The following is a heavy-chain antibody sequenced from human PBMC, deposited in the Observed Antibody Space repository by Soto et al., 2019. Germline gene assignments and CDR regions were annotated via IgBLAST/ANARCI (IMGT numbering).Heavy chain of an antibody. J-gene: IGHJ5*02. CDR3: ARGAQLAFDWFDP. Sequence: PSETLSLTCSVSGGLVSGGFSWNWIRQSPGKGLEWIGFVYYGGKTHYNPSLESRVTMSIDASKNQFTLNLTSVTAADTAVYFCARGAQLAFDWFDPWGQGIPVPVYS. V-gene: IGHV4-30-2*06. CDR1: GGLVSGGFS. D-gene: IGHD1-1*01. CDR2: VYYGGKT.